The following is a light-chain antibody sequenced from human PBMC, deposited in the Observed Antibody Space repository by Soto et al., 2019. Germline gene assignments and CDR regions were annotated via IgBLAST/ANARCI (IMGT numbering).Light chain of an antibody. CDR2: KAS. J-gene: IGKJ1*01. V-gene: IGKV1-5*03. CDR1: QNLNNW. Sequence: DIQMTQSPSTLSASVGDRVTITCRASQNLNNWLAWFQQKPGKAPTLLIYKASGLESGVPSRFSGSGSGTEVTLTISSLQPDDFSTYYGQQYNSYPWTFGQGTKVEIK. CDR3: QQYNSYPWT.